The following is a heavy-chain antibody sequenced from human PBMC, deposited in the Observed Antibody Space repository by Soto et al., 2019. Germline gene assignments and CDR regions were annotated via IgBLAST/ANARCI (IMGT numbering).Heavy chain of an antibody. D-gene: IGHD6-19*01. J-gene: IGHJ4*02. CDR2: ISYSGST. Sequence: QLQLQESGPGLVQPSETLSLTCTVSSVSISSSGYFWGWVRQPPGKGLEWIGMISYSGSTYYSPSLTSRVTISADTSKNQFSLRLSSVTAADTAVFHCMNYKSGWEYWGQGTLVTVSS. V-gene: IGHV4-39*01. CDR3: MNYKSGWEY. CDR1: SVSISSSGYF.